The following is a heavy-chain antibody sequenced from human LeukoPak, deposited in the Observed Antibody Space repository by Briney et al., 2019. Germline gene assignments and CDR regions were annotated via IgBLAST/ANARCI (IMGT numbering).Heavy chain of an antibody. CDR2: IYYTGGT. CDR1: GGSVSGDS. CDR3: ARNGFRTYCGDGCYSDYMDV. D-gene: IGHD2-21*02. V-gene: IGHV4-59*02. Sequence: SETLSLTCTVSGGSVSGDSWTWIRQPAGKGLEWIGYIYYTGGTNYNPSLKSRVAMSVDTSKTQFSLKLTSVTAADTAVYYCARNGFRTYCGDGCYSDYMDVWGQGTTVTVAS. J-gene: IGHJ6*03.